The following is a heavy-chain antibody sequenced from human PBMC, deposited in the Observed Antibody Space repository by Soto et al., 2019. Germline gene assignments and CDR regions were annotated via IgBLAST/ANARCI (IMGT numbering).Heavy chain of an antibody. CDR3: AKDHRIWGRLVEYMDV. CDR1: GFTFSSYA. J-gene: IGHJ6*02. Sequence: GGSLRLSCAASGFTFSSYALGWVRQAPGRGLECVSAISGSGVSTFYADSVKGRFTISRDTSRNTLYLQMNTLTAEDTAVYYCAKDHRIWGRLVEYMDVWGQGTTVTVSS. D-gene: IGHD3-10*01. CDR2: ISGSGVST. V-gene: IGHV3-23*01.